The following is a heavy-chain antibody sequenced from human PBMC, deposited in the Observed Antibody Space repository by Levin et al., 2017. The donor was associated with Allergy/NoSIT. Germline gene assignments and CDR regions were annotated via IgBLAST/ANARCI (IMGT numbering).Heavy chain of an antibody. D-gene: IGHD6-13*01. J-gene: IGHJ3*02. CDR1: GFTFSSYA. CDR2: ISYDGNNK. Sequence: GESLKISCAASGFTFSSYAMHWVRQAPGKGLEWVAVISYDGNNKYYADSVKGRFTISRENSKNTLYLQMNSLRAEDTAVYYCARDFYSSSWYTRGAFESWGQGTMVTVSS. V-gene: IGHV3-30-3*01. CDR3: ARDFYSSSWYTRGAFES.